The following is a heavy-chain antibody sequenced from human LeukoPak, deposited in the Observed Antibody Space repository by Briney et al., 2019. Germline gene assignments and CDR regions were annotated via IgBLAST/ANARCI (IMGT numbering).Heavy chain of an antibody. V-gene: IGHV1-69*01. CDR1: GGTFSSYA. Sequence: ASVKASCKASGGTFSSYAISWVRQAPGQGLEWMGGIIPIFGTANYAQKFQGRVTITADESTSTAYMELSSLRSEDTAVYYCAREPVRSSTSCYWCAFDIWGQGTMVTVSS. J-gene: IGHJ3*02. CDR3: AREPVRSSTSCYWCAFDI. CDR2: IIPIFGTA. D-gene: IGHD2-2*01.